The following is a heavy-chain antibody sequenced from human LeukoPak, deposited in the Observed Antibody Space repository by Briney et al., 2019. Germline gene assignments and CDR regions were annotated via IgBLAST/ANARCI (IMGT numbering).Heavy chain of an antibody. CDR1: GYTFTSYG. Sequence: ASVKVSCKASGYTFTSYGISWVRQAPGQGLEWMGWISAYNGNTNYAQKLQGRVTMTTDTSTSTAYMELRSLRSDDTAVYYCAREDDSSGYYYAGGVYWGQGTLVTVSS. CDR2: ISAYNGNT. D-gene: IGHD3-22*01. CDR3: AREDDSSGYYYAGGVY. V-gene: IGHV1-18*01. J-gene: IGHJ4*02.